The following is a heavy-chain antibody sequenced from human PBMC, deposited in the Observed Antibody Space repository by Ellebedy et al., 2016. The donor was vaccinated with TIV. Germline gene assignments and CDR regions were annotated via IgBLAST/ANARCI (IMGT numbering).Heavy chain of an antibody. Sequence: GGSLRLXCAASGFTFSSYGMHWVRQAPGKGLEWVAVISYDGSNKYYADSVKGRFTISRDNAKNSLYLQMNSLRAEDTAVYYCARLYQLIGDAFDIWGQGTMVTVSS. CDR2: ISYDGSNK. CDR1: GFTFSSYG. J-gene: IGHJ3*02. D-gene: IGHD2-2*01. V-gene: IGHV3-30*03. CDR3: ARLYQLIGDAFDI.